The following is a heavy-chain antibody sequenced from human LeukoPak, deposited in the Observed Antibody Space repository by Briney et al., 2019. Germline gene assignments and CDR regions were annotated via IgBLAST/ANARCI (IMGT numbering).Heavy chain of an antibody. J-gene: IGHJ3*02. CDR1: GFTFSSYSV. V-gene: IGHV4-4*02. D-gene: IGHD1-26*01. CDR3: ARSAGGVWAALDM. CDR2: MYYSGST. Sequence: GSLRLSCAASGFTFSSYSVNWVRPPPGKGLEWIGEMYYSGSTNYNPPLKSRVTISVDKPKNQFSLILRSVTAEDTALDYCARSAGGVWAALDMWGPGTMVTVSS.